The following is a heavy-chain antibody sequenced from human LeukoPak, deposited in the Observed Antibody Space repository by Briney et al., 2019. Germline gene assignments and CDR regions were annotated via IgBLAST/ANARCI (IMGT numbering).Heavy chain of an antibody. Sequence: SETLSLTCAVYGGSFSGYYWSWIRQPPGKGLEWIGEIHHSGSINYNPSLKSRVTISVDKAKNQFSLNLNSVTAADTAVYYCARAGWYTLDNWGQGTLVTVSS. CDR3: ARAGWYTLDN. V-gene: IGHV4-34*01. CDR2: IHHSGSI. J-gene: IGHJ4*02. D-gene: IGHD2-15*01. CDR1: GGSFSGYY.